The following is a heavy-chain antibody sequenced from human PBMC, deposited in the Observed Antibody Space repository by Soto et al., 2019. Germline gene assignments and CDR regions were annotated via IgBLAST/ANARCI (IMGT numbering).Heavy chain of an antibody. CDR1: GFAFSRYT. J-gene: IGHJ4*02. Sequence: EVQLVESGGGLVQSGGSLRLSCAASGFAFSRYTMHWVRQAPGKGLEWVSYISSSSTTIYYADSVKGRFTISRDNAKNSLHVQMNSLRDEDTAVYYCAREDSSGWYANWGQGTLVTVSS. CDR2: ISSSSTTI. V-gene: IGHV3-48*02. CDR3: AREDSSGWYAN. D-gene: IGHD6-19*01.